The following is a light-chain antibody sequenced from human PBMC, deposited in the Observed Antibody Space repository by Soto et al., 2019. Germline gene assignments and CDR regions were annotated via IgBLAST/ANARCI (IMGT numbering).Light chain of an antibody. CDR3: MQGLTTPLT. J-gene: IGKJ4*01. Sequence: DIVLTQSPLSLPVTPGEPASISCRSSQSLLSSNGNNYLDWYLQKPGQSPQVLIYLGSNRASGVPDRFSGSGSGTDFTLKISRVEPEDVGVYYCMQGLTTPLTFGGGTKVEIK. CDR1: QSLLSSNGNNY. V-gene: IGKV2-28*01. CDR2: LGS.